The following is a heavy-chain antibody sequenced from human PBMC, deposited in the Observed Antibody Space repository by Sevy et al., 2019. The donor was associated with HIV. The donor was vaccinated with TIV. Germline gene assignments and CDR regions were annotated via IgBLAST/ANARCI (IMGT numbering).Heavy chain of an antibody. CDR2: IIPIFGTA. CDR1: GGTFSSYA. Sequence: ASVKVSCKASGGTFSSYAISWVRQAPGQGLEWMGGIIPIFGTANYAQKFQGRVTITADESTSTAYMELSSLSSEDTAVYYCAMYGSGSYYTYYYGMDVWGQGTTVTVSS. J-gene: IGHJ6*02. CDR3: AMYGSGSYYTYYYGMDV. V-gene: IGHV1-69*13. D-gene: IGHD3-10*01.